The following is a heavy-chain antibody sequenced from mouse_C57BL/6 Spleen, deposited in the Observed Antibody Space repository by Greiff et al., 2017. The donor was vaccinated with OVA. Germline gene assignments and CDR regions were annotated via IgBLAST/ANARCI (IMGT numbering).Heavy chain of an antibody. V-gene: IGHV7-3*01. CDR2: IRNKANGYTT. D-gene: IGHD1-1*01. J-gene: IGHJ2*01. CDR3: ARLDYYGSSYEDYFDY. Sequence: EVHLVESGGGLVQPGGSLSLSCAASGFTFTDYYMSWVRQPPGKALEWLGFIRNKANGYTTEYSASVKGRFTISRDNSQSILYLQMNALRAEDSATYYCARLDYYGSSYEDYFDYWGQGTTLTVSS. CDR1: GFTFTDYY.